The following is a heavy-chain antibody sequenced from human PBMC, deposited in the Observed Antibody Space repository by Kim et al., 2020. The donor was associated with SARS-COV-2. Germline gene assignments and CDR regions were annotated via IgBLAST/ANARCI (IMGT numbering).Heavy chain of an antibody. J-gene: IGHJ6*02. Sequence: GGSLRLSCAASGFTFDDYTMHWVRQAPGKGLEWVSLISWDGGSTYYADSVKGRFTISRDNSKNSLYLQMNSLRTEDTALYYCATTEKDYYYYGMDVWGQGTTVTVSS. V-gene: IGHV3-43*01. CDR1: GFTFDDYT. CDR2: ISWDGGST. CDR3: ATTEKDYYYYGMDV.